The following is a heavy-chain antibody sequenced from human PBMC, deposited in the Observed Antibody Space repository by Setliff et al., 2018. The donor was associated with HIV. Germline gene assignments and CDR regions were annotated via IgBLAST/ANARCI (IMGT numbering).Heavy chain of an antibody. CDR2: FSYNGGR. CDR3: VKHVDSDFSGDPDWFDP. Sequence: ETLSLTCTVSGASVSTRNSFWGWIRQPPGKGLEWIGSFSYNGGRRYTPSLKSRVTISADMSKNQFSLNLNSVTAADTAVYYCVKHVDSDFSGDPDWFDPWGQGIPVTVSS. D-gene: IGHD2-15*01. J-gene: IGHJ5*02. V-gene: IGHV4-39*01. CDR1: GASVSTRNSF.